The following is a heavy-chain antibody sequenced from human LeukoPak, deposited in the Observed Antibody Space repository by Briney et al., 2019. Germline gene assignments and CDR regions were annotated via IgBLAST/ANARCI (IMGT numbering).Heavy chain of an antibody. V-gene: IGHV3-11*01. CDR2: ISSSGSIT. J-gene: IGHJ2*01. CDR1: GFTFNDYY. CDR3: ARLPPGRWLRYWYFDL. D-gene: IGHD5-24*01. Sequence: GGSLRLSGAGSGFTFNDYYMSWIRQAPGKGLECISYISSSGSITHYADSVKGRFTISRDNAKNSLYLQMNSLRDEDTAVYYCARLPPGRWLRYWYFDLWGRGTLVTVSS.